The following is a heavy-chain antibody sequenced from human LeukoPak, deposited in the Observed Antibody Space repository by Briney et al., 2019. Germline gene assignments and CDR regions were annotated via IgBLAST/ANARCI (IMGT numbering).Heavy chain of an antibody. CDR2: IYYSGST. CDR3: ARDRYYYDSGDAFDI. J-gene: IGHJ3*02. CDR1: GGPISSSSYY. Sequence: SETLSLTCTVSGGPISSSSYYWGWIRQPPGKGLEWIGSIYYSGSTYYNPSLKSRVTISVDTSKNQFSLKLSSVTAADTAVYYCARDRYYYDSGDAFDIWGQGTMVTVSS. V-gene: IGHV4-39*07. D-gene: IGHD3-10*01.